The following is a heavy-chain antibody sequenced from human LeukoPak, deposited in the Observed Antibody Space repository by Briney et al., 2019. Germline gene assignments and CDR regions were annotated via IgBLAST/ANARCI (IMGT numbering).Heavy chain of an antibody. D-gene: IGHD3-10*01. V-gene: IGHV1-18*01. CDR2: ISAYNGNT. CDR1: GYTFTSYG. J-gene: IGHJ4*02. CDR3: ASTMVRGVIIPYYFDY. Sequence: ASVKVSCKASGYTFTSYGISWVRQAPGQGLEWMGWISAYNGNTNYAQKLQGRVTITTDTSTSTAYMELRSLRSDDTAVYYCASTMVRGVIIPYYFDYWGQGTLVTVSS.